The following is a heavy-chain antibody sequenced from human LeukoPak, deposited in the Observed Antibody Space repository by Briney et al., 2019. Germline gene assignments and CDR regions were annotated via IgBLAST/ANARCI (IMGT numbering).Heavy chain of an antibody. CDR1: GGSISSYY. Sequence: PSETLSLTCTVSGGSISSYYWSWIRQPPGKGLEWIGYIYYSGSTNYNPSLKSRVTISVDTSKNQFSLKLSSVTAADTAVYYCARVGRSSWYGGWFDPWGQGTLVTVSS. CDR2: IYYSGST. J-gene: IGHJ5*02. D-gene: IGHD6-13*01. V-gene: IGHV4-59*01. CDR3: ARVGRSSWYGGWFDP.